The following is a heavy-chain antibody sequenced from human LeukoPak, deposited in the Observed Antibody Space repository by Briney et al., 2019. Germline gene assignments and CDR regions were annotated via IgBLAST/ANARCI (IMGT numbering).Heavy chain of an antibody. CDR1: GYSISSGYY. CDR3: ARHCSSTSCYIDY. D-gene: IGHD2-2*02. V-gene: IGHV4-38-2*01. Sequence: SETLSLTCAVSGYSISSGYYWGWVRQPPGKGLEWIGSIYHSGSTYYNPSLKSRVTISVDTSKNQFSLKLSSVTAADTAVYYCARHCSSTSCYIDYWGQGTLVTASS. CDR2: IYHSGST. J-gene: IGHJ4*02.